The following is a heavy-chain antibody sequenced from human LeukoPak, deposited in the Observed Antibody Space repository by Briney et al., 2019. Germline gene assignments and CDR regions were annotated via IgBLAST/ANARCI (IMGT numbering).Heavy chain of an antibody. J-gene: IGHJ3*02. D-gene: IGHD2-15*01. CDR1: GFTFSSYS. CDR2: ISSSGDYI. Sequence: PGGSLRLSCAASGFTFSSYSMNWVRQAPGKGLEWVSSISSSGDYIYYADSVKGRFTISRDSAKDSLYLQMNSLRAEDTAVYYCARARDSWVANAFDIWGQGTMVTVSS. CDR3: ARARDSWVANAFDI. V-gene: IGHV3-21*01.